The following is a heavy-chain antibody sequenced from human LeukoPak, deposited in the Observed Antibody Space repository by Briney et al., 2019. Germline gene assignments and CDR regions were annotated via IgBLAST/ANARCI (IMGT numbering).Heavy chain of an antibody. CDR1: GYTFSSYY. J-gene: IGHJ4*02. V-gene: IGHV1-46*01. D-gene: IGHD2-21*02. CDR2: INPSGGST. Sequence: ASVKVSCKASGYTFSSYYMHWVRQAPGQGLEWMGIINPSGGSTSYAQKFQGRVTMTRETSTRTVYMELSSLRPEDTAVYYCAREGTAGFDYWGQGTLVTVSS. CDR3: AREGTAGFDY.